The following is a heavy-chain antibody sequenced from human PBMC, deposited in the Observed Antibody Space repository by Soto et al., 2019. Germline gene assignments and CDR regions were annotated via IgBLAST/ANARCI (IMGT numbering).Heavy chain of an antibody. V-gene: IGHV3-48*02. CDR2: ISSGSSTI. Sequence: EVQLVESGGGLVQPGGSLRLSCAASGFTFSSYSMNWVRQAPGKGLEWVSYISSGSSTIYYADYVKGRFTISSDNAKNSLDLQMNSLRDEDTGVYYCAREGGNLTWFDPWGQGALVTVSS. D-gene: IGHD1-26*01. CDR3: AREGGNLTWFDP. CDR1: GFTFSSYS. J-gene: IGHJ5*02.